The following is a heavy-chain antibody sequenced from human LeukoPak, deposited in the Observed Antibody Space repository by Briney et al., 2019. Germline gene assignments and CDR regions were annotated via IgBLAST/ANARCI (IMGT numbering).Heavy chain of an antibody. CDR3: AKWVPRSLESIYGMDV. V-gene: IGHV3-23*01. CDR2: MRRTGGTS. CDR1: GFIFSSYA. J-gene: IGHJ6*02. D-gene: IGHD3-3*01. Sequence: GGSLRLSCGVCGFIFSSYAMNWARHAPGRAREGVSDMRRTGGTSYYADTAKGRFTISRNNSKSTLDLQMNSLRAEDTAVYYCAKWVPRSLESIYGMDVWGQGTTVIVSS.